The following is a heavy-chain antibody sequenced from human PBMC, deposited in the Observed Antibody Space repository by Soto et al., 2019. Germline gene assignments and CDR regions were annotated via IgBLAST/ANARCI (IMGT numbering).Heavy chain of an antibody. J-gene: IGHJ5*02. D-gene: IGHD2-15*01. CDR2: ISTFSTTI. Sequence: EVQLVESGGGLVQPGGSLRLSCAASGFTFSSYSMNWVRQAPGKGLEWVSYISTFSTTIYYADSVKGRFNISRDNAKDSLYLQMNSLRDDDTAVYYCARDHKYCSGGSCYRWFDPWGQGTLVTVSS. V-gene: IGHV3-48*02. CDR3: ARDHKYCSGGSCYRWFDP. CDR1: GFTFSSYS.